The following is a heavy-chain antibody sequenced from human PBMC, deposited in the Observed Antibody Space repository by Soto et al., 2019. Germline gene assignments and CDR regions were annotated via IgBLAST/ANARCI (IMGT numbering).Heavy chain of an antibody. J-gene: IGHJ4*02. CDR2: THHSGST. CDR3: AREAGLYSGSYYDYFDY. Sequence: PSETLSLTCTVSADSLSGYYWSWIRQAPGKGLQWIGYTHHSGSTNYNPSLKSRVTISVDTSKNQFSLNLNSVTAADTAVYYCAREAGLYSGSYYDYFDYWGQGTLVTVS. V-gene: IGHV4-59*01. CDR1: ADSLSGYY. D-gene: IGHD1-26*01.